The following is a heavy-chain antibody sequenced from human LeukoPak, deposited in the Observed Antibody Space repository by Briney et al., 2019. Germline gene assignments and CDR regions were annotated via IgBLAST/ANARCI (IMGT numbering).Heavy chain of an antibody. CDR1: GFTFSSYG. CDR2: ISGSGGST. Sequence: GGTLRLSCAASGFTFSSYGMSWVRQAPGKGLEWVSAISGSGGSTYYADSVKGRFTISRDNAKNMLYLQMNSLRAEDTAVHYCARGRGLGELAVASFDSWGQGTLVTVSS. J-gene: IGHJ4*02. D-gene: IGHD1-7*01. CDR3: ARGRGLGELAVASFDS. V-gene: IGHV3-23*01.